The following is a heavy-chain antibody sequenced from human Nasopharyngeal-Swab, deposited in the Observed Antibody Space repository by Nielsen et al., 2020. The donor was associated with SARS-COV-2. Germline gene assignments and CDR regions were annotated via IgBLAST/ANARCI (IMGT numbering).Heavy chain of an antibody. CDR3: ARYPRIAVARNAFDI. D-gene: IGHD6-19*01. Sequence: SETLSLTCGVSGGSISSDNWWSWVRQPPGKGLEWIGEVHHSGSTNYNPSLKSRVTISVDKSKNQFSLKLSSVTAADTAVYYCARYPRIAVARNAFDIWGQGTMVTVSS. CDR2: VHHSGST. V-gene: IGHV4-4*02. J-gene: IGHJ3*02. CDR1: GGSISSDNW.